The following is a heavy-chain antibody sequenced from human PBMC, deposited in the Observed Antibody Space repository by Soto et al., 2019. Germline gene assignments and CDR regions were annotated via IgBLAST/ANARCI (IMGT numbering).Heavy chain of an antibody. CDR2: TSSDGGTK. Sequence: GGSLRLSCATSGFTFSGYSMHWFRQAPGKGLEWVAVTSSDGGTKFYADSVKGRFTVSRDNSKNTLYLQMNSLRAEDTAVYLCAREVVLTKWYFDNWGQGISVTVSS. J-gene: IGHJ4*02. D-gene: IGHD1-26*01. V-gene: IGHV3-30-3*01. CDR3: AREVVLTKWYFDN. CDR1: GFTFSGYS.